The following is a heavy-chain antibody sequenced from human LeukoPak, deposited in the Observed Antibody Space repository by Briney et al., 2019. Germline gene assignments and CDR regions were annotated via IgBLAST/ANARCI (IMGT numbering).Heavy chain of an antibody. Sequence: GESLKISCKGSGYSSTSYWIGWVRQMPGKGLEWMGIIYPGDSDTRYSPSFQGQVTISADKSIGTAYLQWSSLKASDTAMYYCARSRDSSGWYEGWFDPWGQGTLVTVSS. J-gene: IGHJ5*02. CDR3: ARSRDSSGWYEGWFDP. V-gene: IGHV5-51*01. CDR1: GYSSTSYW. CDR2: IYPGDSDT. D-gene: IGHD6-19*01.